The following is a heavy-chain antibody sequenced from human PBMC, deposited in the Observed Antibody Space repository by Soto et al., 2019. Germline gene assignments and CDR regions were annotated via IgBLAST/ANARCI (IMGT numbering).Heavy chain of an antibody. CDR3: ARVVGSSGWYYGSFDI. V-gene: IGHV4-34*01. CDR2: INQSGST. CDR1: GGSFSGSY. D-gene: IGHD6-19*01. J-gene: IGHJ3*02. Sequence: SETLSLTCAVYGGSFSGSYWNWIRQPPGKGLEWIGEINQSGSTNYNPSLKSRVTISVGTSKNQFSLKLSSVTAADSAVYYCARVVGSSGWYYGSFDIWGPGTMVTV.